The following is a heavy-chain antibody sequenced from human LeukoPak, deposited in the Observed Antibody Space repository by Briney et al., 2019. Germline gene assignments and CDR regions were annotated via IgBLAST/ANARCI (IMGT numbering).Heavy chain of an antibody. Sequence: VASVKVSCKASGYIFTAYFLHWVRQAPGQGPEWMGWINPVNDGSEYAQKFQGRVNMTRDTSTSTVYMELTRLTSNDTAVYFCTRDLDIVATIINVWGQGTLVTVSS. D-gene: IGHD2-21*01. CDR2: INPVNDGS. J-gene: IGHJ4*02. V-gene: IGHV1-2*02. CDR3: TRDLDIVATIINV. CDR1: GYIFTAYF.